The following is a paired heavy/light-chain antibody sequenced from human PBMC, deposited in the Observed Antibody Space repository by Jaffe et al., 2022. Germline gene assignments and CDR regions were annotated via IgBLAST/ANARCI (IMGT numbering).Light chain of an antibody. V-gene: IGLV2-8*01. CDR1: SSDVGGYKY. Sequence: QSALTQPPSASGSPGQSVTISCTGTSSDVGGYKYVSWYQQHPGKAPKVMIYEVSKRPSGVPDRFSGSKSGNTASLTVSGLQAEDEADYYCSSYAGSNNYVVFGGGTKLTVL. J-gene: IGLJ2*01. CDR3: SSYAGSNNYVV. CDR2: EVS.
Heavy chain of an antibody. J-gene: IGHJ4*02. D-gene: IGHD6-19*01. CDR1: GYTFTNYA. CDR3: ARDGGWRSSGWYGDY. V-gene: IGHV1-3*01. Sequence: QVQLVQSGAEVKKPGASVKISCKASGYTFTNYALHWVRQAPGERLEWMGWINPDNSNTKYSQKFQDRVTITRDTSASTAYMELSSLRSEDTAVYYCARDGGWRSSGWYGDYWGQGTLVTVSS. CDR2: INPDNSNT.